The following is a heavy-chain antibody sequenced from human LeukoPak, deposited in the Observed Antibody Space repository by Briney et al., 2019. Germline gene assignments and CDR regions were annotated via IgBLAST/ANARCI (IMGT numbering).Heavy chain of an antibody. D-gene: IGHD3-22*01. V-gene: IGHV3-21*01. Sequence: PGGSLRLSCAASGFTFSNYNMNWVRQAPGKGLEWVSSIRSSTTYVYYADSVKGRFTISRDNAKNSLYLQMNSLRAEDTAVYYRARDSLTMIVGRQKRGLDYWGQGTLVTVSS. J-gene: IGHJ4*02. CDR2: IRSSTTYV. CDR1: GFTFSNYN. CDR3: ARDSLTMIVGRQKRGLDY.